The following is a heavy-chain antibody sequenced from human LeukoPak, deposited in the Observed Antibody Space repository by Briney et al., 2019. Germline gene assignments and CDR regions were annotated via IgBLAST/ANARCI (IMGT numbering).Heavy chain of an antibody. CDR1: GFTFSSYG. CDR2: ISYDGSNK. V-gene: IGHV3-30*18. Sequence: PGGSLRLSCAASGFTFSSYGMHWVRQAPGKGLEWVAVISYDGSNKYYADSVKGRFTISRDNSKNTLYLQMNSLRAEDTAVYYCAKGRWLQFCCFPFDYWGQGTLVTVSS. D-gene: IGHD5-24*01. J-gene: IGHJ4*02. CDR3: AKGRWLQFCCFPFDY.